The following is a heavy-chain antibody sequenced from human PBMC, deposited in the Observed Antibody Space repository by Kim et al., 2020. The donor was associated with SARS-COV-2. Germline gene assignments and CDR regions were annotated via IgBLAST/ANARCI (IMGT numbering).Heavy chain of an antibody. J-gene: IGHJ6*02. CDR1: GFTFDDYA. CDR2: ISGDGGST. CDR3: AKDGSIAVAADYYYYGMEV. V-gene: IGHV3-43*02. Sequence: GGSLRLSCAASGFTFDDYAMHWVRQAPGKGLEWVSLISGDGGSTYYADSVKGRFTISRDNRKNSLYLQMNSLRTEDTALYYCAKDGSIAVAADYYYYGMEVWGQGTTVTVSS. D-gene: IGHD6-19*01.